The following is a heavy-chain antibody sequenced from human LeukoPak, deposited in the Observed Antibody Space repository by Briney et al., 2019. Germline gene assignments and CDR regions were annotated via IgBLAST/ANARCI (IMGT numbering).Heavy chain of an antibody. V-gene: IGHV1-2*02. CDR3: ARGLYVYVWGSYRYTYPYFDY. J-gene: IGHJ4*02. D-gene: IGHD3-16*02. CDR1: GYTFTGYY. Sequence: ASVKVSCKASGYTFTGYYMHWVRQAPGQGLEWMGWINPNSGGTNYAQKFQGRVTMTRDTSISTAYMEMSRLSSDDTAVYYCARGLYVYVWGSYRYTYPYFDYWGQGTLVTVSS. CDR2: INPNSGGT.